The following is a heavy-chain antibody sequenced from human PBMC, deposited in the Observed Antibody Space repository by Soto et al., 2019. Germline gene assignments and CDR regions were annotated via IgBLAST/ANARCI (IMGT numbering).Heavy chain of an antibody. Sequence: VPLVQSGAEVKKPGASVKVSCKTSGYTFTNYAIHWVRQAPGQRLEWMGWINPDNGDTEYSQKFQGRVTITEDTSANTAYIELSSLTSEDTAVYYCARGGTVLYFDYWGQGALVAVSS. CDR2: INPDNGDT. CDR1: GYTFTNYA. J-gene: IGHJ4*02. CDR3: ARGGTVLYFDY. D-gene: IGHD3-16*01. V-gene: IGHV1-3*01.